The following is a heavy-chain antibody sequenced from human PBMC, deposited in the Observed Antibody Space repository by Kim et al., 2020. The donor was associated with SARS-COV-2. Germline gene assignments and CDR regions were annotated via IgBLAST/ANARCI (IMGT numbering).Heavy chain of an antibody. D-gene: IGHD1-26*01. V-gene: IGHV4-59*01. Sequence: SETLSLTCTVSGGSISSYYWSWIRQPPGKGLEWIGYIYYSGSTNYNPSLKSRVTISVDTSKNQFSLKLSSVTAADTAVYYCASSIVGATNVDYWGQGTLVTVSS. CDR1: GGSISSYY. CDR2: IYYSGST. J-gene: IGHJ4*02. CDR3: ASSIVGATNVDY.